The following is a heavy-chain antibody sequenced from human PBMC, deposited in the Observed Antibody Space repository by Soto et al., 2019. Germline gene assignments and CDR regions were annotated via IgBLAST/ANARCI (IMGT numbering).Heavy chain of an antibody. Sequence: GGSLRLSCAASGFTFSSYWMHWVRQAPGKGLVWVSRINGDGSSTSYADSVKGRFTISRDNAKSTLYLQMNSLRAEDTAVYYCTGIAYNDFWSGYSGYYYYYMDDLCKGTTVTVSS. D-gene: IGHD3-3*01. CDR1: GFTFSSYW. J-gene: IGHJ6*03. CDR2: INGDGSST. CDR3: TGIAYNDFWSGYSGYYYYYMDD. V-gene: IGHV3-74*01.